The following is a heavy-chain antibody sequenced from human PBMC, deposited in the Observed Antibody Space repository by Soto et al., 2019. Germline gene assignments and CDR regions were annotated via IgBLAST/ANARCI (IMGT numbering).Heavy chain of an antibody. CDR2: ISSSSSYI. CDR3: ARGIVVPAATNYYYYGMDV. D-gene: IGHD2-2*01. V-gene: IGHV3-21*01. J-gene: IGHJ6*02. Sequence: GSLRLSCAASGFTFSSYSMNWVRQAPGKGLEWVSSISSSSSYIYYADSVKGRFTISRDNAKNSLYLQMNSLRAEDTAVYYCARGIVVPAATNYYYYGMDVWGQGTTVTVSS. CDR1: GFTFSSYS.